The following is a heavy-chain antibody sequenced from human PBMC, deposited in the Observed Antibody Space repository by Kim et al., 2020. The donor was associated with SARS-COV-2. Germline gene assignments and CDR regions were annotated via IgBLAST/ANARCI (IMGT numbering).Heavy chain of an antibody. Sequence: GGSLRLSCAASGFTFSSYAMHWVLQAPGKGLEWVAVISYDGNNKYYTDSVKGRFTISRDNSKNTLYLQMNSLRAEDTAVYYCARDWVNFDYWGQGTLVTVSS. D-gene: IGHD2-21*01. CDR2: ISYDGNNK. V-gene: IGHV3-30-3*01. CDR1: GFTFSSYA. J-gene: IGHJ4*02. CDR3: ARDWVNFDY.